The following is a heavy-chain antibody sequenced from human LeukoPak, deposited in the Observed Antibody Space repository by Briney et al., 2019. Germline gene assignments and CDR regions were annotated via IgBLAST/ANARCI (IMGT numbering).Heavy chain of an antibody. Sequence: SETLSLTCTVSGGSISSYYWSWIRQPPGKGLEWIGYIYYSGSTNYNPSLKSRVTISVDTSKNQFSLKLSSVTAADTAVYYCARDLSLYDSSGYYLGYWVQGTLVTVSS. V-gene: IGHV4-59*01. CDR3: ARDLSLYDSSGYYLGY. D-gene: IGHD3-22*01. CDR1: GGSISSYY. CDR2: IYYSGST. J-gene: IGHJ4*02.